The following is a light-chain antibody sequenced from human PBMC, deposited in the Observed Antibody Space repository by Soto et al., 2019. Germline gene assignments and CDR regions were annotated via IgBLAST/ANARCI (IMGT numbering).Light chain of an antibody. Sequence: QSALTQPASVSGSPGQSITISCTGTSSDVGGYNYVSWYQHYPGKAPKLMIYEVSNRPSGVSNRFSGSKSGNTASLTISGLQADDEAYYSCGAWDISLNVYVFGGGTKVTVL. J-gene: IGLJ1*01. CDR1: SSDVGGYNY. CDR3: GAWDISLNVYV. V-gene: IGLV2-14*01. CDR2: EVS.